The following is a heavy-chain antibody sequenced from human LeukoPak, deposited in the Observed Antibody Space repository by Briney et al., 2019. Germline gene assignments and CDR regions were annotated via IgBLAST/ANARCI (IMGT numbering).Heavy chain of an antibody. J-gene: IGHJ1*01. CDR2: IYHSGST. V-gene: IGHV4-38-2*01. CDR1: GYSISSGYY. CDR3: ARHVYCSSTSCYYSGYFQH. Sequence: PSETLSLTCAVSGYSISSGYYWGWIRQPPGKGLEWIGSIYHSGSTYYNPSLKSRVTISVDTSKNQFSLKLSSVTAADTAVYYCARHVYCSSTSCYYSGYFQHWGQGTLVTVSS. D-gene: IGHD2-2*01.